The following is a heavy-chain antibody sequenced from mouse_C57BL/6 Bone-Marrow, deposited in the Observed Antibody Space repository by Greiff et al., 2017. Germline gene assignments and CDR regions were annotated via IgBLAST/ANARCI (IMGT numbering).Heavy chain of an antibody. Sequence: QVQLQQPGAELVKPGASVKLSCKASGYTFTSYWMHWVKPRPGRGLEWIGRIDPNSGGTKYHEKFKSKATLTVDKPSSTAYMQLSSLTSEDSAVEYCARSGGFITTVAGAYWGQGTLVTVSA. D-gene: IGHD1-1*01. V-gene: IGHV1-72*01. J-gene: IGHJ3*01. CDR1: GYTFTSYW. CDR2: IDPNSGGT. CDR3: ARSGGFITTVAGAY.